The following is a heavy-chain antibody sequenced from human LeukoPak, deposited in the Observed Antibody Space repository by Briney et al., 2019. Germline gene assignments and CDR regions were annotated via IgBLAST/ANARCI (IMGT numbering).Heavy chain of an antibody. CDR1: GFTFSRYS. CDR3: ATYYYESSGYYS. CDR2: ISSSSSTI. V-gene: IGHV3-48*02. Sequence: GGSLRLSCAASGFTFSRYSMNWVRQAPGKGVKWVSYISSSSSTIYYADSVKGRFTISRDNAKNSLYLQMNSLGDEDTAVYYCATYYYESSGYYSWGQGTLVTVSS. D-gene: IGHD3-22*01. J-gene: IGHJ4*02.